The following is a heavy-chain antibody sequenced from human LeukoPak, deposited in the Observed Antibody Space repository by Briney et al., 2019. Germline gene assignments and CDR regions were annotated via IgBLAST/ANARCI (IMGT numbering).Heavy chain of an antibody. J-gene: IGHJ5*02. CDR2: MNPNSGNT. V-gene: IGHV1-8*01. CDR3: ARGEAVAGKGYNWFDP. Sequence: ASVKVSCKASGYTFTSYDINWVRQATGQGLEWMGWMNPNSGNTGYAQKFQGRVTMTRNTSISTAYMELSSLRSEDTAVYYCARGEAVAGKGYNWFDPWGQGTLVTVSS. D-gene: IGHD6-19*01. CDR1: GYTFTSYD.